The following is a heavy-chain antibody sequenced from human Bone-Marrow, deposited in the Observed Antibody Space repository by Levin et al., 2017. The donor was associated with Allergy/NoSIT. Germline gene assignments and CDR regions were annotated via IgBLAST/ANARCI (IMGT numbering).Heavy chain of an antibody. J-gene: IGHJ5*02. CDR1: GFTFSSYG. V-gene: IGHV3-30*03. D-gene: IGHD4-17*01. CDR3: ATGSTVSKSGWFDP. CDR2: ISSDGTNK. Sequence: GGSLRLSCAASGFTFSSYGMHWVRQAPGKGLEWVAVISSDGTNKYYGDSVKGRFTISRDNSKNTLFLQMNSLRPEDTAVYFCATGSTVSKSGWFDPWGQGSLVTVSS.